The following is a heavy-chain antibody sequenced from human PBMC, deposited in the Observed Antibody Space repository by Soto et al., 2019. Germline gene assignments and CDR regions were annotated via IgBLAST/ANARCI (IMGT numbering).Heavy chain of an antibody. V-gene: IGHV3-30*18. CDR2: ISSDGSNK. J-gene: IGHJ4*02. CDR1: GFTFSNYG. CDR3: ANDGYTYGSAAF. D-gene: IGHD5-18*01. Sequence: QVQLVESGGGVVQPGRSLRLSCAASGFTFSNYGMHWVRQAPGKGLEWVALISSDGSNKYYADSVKGRFTISRDNSKNTLYLQMNSLRAEDTAVYYCANDGYTYGSAAFWGQGTLVTVSS.